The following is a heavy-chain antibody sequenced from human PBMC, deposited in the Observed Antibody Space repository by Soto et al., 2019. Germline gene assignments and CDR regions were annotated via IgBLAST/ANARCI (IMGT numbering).Heavy chain of an antibody. CDR1: GGTFSRYA. V-gene: IGHV1-69*01. CDR2: IIPLFGTA. Sequence: QVHLVQSGAEVKKPGSSVKVSCKASGGTFSRYAISWVRQAPGQGLEWMGGIIPLFGTANYAQRFQGRVTITADESTNTAYMDLSSLRSEDTAMYYCARDDPPSLLGVIRPKEYYVMDVWGQGTTVTVSS. J-gene: IGHJ6*02. D-gene: IGHD3-16*02. CDR3: ARDDPPSLLGVIRPKEYYVMDV.